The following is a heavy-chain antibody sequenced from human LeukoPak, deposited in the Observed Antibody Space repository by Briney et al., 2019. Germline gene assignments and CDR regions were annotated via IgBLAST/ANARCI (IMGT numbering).Heavy chain of an antibody. CDR2: ISGSGGNT. V-gene: IGHV3-23*01. Sequence: GGSLRLSCAASGFTFSSYAMNWVRQAPGKGLEWVSAISGSGGNTYYADSVKGRFTISRDNSKNTLYLKMTRLRAEDTAVYYCASGSDSSSWSPYYYNMDVWGQGTTVTVSS. CDR1: GFTFSSYA. CDR3: ASGSDSSSWSPYYYNMDV. J-gene: IGHJ6*02. D-gene: IGHD6-13*01.